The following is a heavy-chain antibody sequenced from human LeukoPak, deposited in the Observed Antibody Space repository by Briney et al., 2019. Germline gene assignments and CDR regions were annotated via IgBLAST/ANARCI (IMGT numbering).Heavy chain of an antibody. D-gene: IGHD5-18*01. CDR2: VYESGST. J-gene: IGHJ4*02. V-gene: IGHV4-38-2*02. CDR1: GYSISSGYY. Sequence: ETLSLTCTVSGYSISSGYYWGWIRQPPGKGLEWIGSVYESGSTYYNPSLKSRATISVDTPKNQFSLKLNSVTAADTAVYYCARDDGYTYGFKTSDYWGQGTLVTVSS. CDR3: ARDDGYTYGFKTSDY.